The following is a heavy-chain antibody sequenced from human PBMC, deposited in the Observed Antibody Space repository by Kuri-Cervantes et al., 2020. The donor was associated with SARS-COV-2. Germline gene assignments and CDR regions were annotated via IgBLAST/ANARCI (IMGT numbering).Heavy chain of an antibody. J-gene: IGHJ4*02. D-gene: IGHD3-16*01. CDR1: GFSFSSYW. CDR2: IYTEGSTA. Sequence: GGSLRLSCAASGFSFSSYWMHWVRQAPGKGLVWVSRIYTEGSTASYADSVKGRFTISRDNSKNTVYLQMNSLRAEDTAVYYCARDLGGVSGPFDYWGQGTLVTVSS. CDR3: ARDLGGVSGPFDY. V-gene: IGHV3-74*01.